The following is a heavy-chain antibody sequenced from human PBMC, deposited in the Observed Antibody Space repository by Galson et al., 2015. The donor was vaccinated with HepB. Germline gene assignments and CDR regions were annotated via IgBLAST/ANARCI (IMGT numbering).Heavy chain of an antibody. Sequence: SVKVSCKASGYTFTGDYMHWVRQAPGQGLEWMGWINPNSGGTNYAQKFQGRVTMTRDTSISTAYMELSRLRSDDTAVYYCAREPRDYYYGMDVWGQGTMVIVSS. CDR2: INPNSGGT. J-gene: IGHJ6*02. D-gene: IGHD3-10*01. CDR1: GYTFTGDY. V-gene: IGHV1-2*02. CDR3: AREPRDYYYGMDV.